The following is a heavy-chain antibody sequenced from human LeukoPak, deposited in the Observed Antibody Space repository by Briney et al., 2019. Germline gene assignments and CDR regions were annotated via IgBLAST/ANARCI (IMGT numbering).Heavy chain of an antibody. Sequence: PSETLSLTCTVSGGTISSYYWGWIRQPPGKRLEWIGYIYYSGSTNYNPSLKSRVTISVDTSKNQFSLKLSSVTAADTAVYYCARDNYGSGSLLLDNWFDPWGQGTLVTVSS. D-gene: IGHD3-10*01. CDR2: IYYSGST. CDR1: GGTISSYY. J-gene: IGHJ5*02. V-gene: IGHV4-59*01. CDR3: ARDNYGSGSLLLDNWFDP.